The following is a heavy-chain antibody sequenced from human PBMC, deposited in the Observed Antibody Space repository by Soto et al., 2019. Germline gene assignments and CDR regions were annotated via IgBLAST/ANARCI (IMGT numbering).Heavy chain of an antibody. CDR1: GGSISDTNW. CDR2: IYHSGSP. V-gene: IGHV4-4*02. D-gene: IGHD3-10*01. CDR3: ARGVPSTPLSGSSWFDP. Sequence: PSETLSLTCAVSGGSISDTNWWTWVRQTPGKGLEWIGDIYHSGSPSYYPSLKGRVTISVDRSNNQFSLKLRSVTAADTAVYYCARGVPSTPLSGSSWFDPWGQGSLVTVSS. J-gene: IGHJ5*02.